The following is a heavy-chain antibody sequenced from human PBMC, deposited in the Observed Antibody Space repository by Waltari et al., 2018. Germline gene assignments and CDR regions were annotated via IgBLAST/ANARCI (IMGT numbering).Heavy chain of an antibody. CDR1: GFTFSNYV. V-gene: IGHV3-23*01. CDR2: LSHDGDTT. J-gene: IGHJ4*02. CDR3: APLGYCSDGTCYSTDY. D-gene: IGHD2-15*01. Sequence: EVQLSESGGGLVQPGGSLRLSCAASGFTFSNYVMSWVRQAPGKGLEWVSSLSHDGDTTYYADSVKGRFSTLRDNSRNTLYLQMNSLRAEDTAVYYCAPLGYCSDGTCYSTDYWGQGTLVTVSS.